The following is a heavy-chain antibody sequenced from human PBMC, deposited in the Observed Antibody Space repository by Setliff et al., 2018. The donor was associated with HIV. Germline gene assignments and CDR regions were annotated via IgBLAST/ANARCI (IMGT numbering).Heavy chain of an antibody. CDR2: IIPIFGTA. Sequence: GASVKVSCKASGGTFSSYAISWVRQAPGQGLEWMGGIIPIFGTANYAQKFQGRVTITADESTTTVYMELSSLISDDTATYFCARGAPPGNPGHLDYWGQGTLVTVSS. D-gene: IGHD6-13*01. CDR1: GGTFSSYA. V-gene: IGHV1-69*13. J-gene: IGHJ4*02. CDR3: ARGAPPGNPGHLDY.